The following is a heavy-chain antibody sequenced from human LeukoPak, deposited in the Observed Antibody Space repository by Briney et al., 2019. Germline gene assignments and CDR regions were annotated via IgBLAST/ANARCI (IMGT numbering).Heavy chain of an antibody. V-gene: IGHV1-69*04. D-gene: IGHD2-15*01. CDR1: GGTFSSSA. J-gene: IGHJ4*02. CDR3: ATSMAANPPDD. Sequence: ASVKVSCKASGGTFSSSAINWVRQAPGQGLEWMGRIIPIVNIPKYAQKFQGRVTITADKSTSTAYMELNSLKSEDTAIYYCATSMAANPPDDWGQGTLVTVSS. CDR2: IIPIVNIP.